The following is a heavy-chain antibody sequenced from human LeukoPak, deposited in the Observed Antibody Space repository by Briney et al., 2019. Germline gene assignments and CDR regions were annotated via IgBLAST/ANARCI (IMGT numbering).Heavy chain of an antibody. J-gene: IGHJ3*02. CDR2: ITANGVSK. Sequence: SGGSLRLSCAASGFTFSSSPMSWVRQAPGKGLEWVSGITANGVSKYYADSVQGRFTISRDNSKGTLFLQMNGLRAEDTALYYCARSTHGTFLAFDIWGQGTMVTLSS. D-gene: IGHD1-26*01. V-gene: IGHV3-23*01. CDR3: ARSTHGTFLAFDI. CDR1: GFTFSSSP.